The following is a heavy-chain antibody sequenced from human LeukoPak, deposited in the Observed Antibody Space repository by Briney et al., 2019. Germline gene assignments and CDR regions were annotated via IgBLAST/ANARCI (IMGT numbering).Heavy chain of an antibody. Sequence: GGSLRLSCAASGLTFSSYWMHWVRQAPGKGLVWVSRVNPQGSETSYADSVRGRFTVSRDNAKDALHLQMDNLRAEDTAVYYCARARWSSTGWFFGYWGQGTLVTVSS. CDR2: VNPQGSET. J-gene: IGHJ4*02. CDR3: ARARWSSTGWFFGY. D-gene: IGHD6-19*01. CDR1: GLTFSSYW. V-gene: IGHV3-74*01.